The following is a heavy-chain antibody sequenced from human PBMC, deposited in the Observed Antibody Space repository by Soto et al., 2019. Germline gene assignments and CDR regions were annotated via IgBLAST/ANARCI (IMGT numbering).Heavy chain of an antibody. CDR1: GFTFSNYG. CDR3: AREGINYGMDV. Sequence: GGSLRLSCAASGFTFSNYGMHWVRQAPGKGLEWVAVIWYDGTNKYYADSVKGRFTISRDNSKNTLYLQMNSLRAEDTAMYYCAREGINYGMDVWGQGTTVTVSS. D-gene: IGHD1-20*01. CDR2: IWYDGTNK. V-gene: IGHV3-33*01. J-gene: IGHJ6*02.